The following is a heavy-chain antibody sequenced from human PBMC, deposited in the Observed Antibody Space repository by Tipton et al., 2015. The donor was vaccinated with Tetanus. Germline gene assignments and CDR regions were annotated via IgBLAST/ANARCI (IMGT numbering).Heavy chain of an antibody. V-gene: IGHV3-48*01. Sequence: SLRLSCVVSGFRFSDYSMNWVRQAPGRGLEWVSCINARTNTIYYTDSVKGRFTISRDNAKNALFLEMDSLRAEDTAMYYCARVGSAWPYWYFDLWGRGTVVTVSS. CDR3: ARVGSAWPYWYFDL. CDR1: GFRFSDYS. J-gene: IGHJ2*01. CDR2: INARTNTI. D-gene: IGHD6-25*01.